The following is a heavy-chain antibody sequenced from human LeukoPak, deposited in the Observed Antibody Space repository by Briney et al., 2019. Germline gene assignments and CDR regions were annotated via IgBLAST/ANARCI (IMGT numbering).Heavy chain of an antibody. CDR2: ISAYNGNT. CDR1: GYTFTSYG. J-gene: IGHJ4*02. D-gene: IGHD5-12*01. V-gene: IGHV1-18*01. Sequence: GASVKVSCMASGYTFTSYGISWVRQAPGQGLEWMGWISAYNGNTNYAQKLQGRVTMTTDTSTSTAYMELRSLRSDDTAVYYCARDRAKYSGYDGEIDYWGQGTLVTVSS. CDR3: ARDRAKYSGYDGEIDY.